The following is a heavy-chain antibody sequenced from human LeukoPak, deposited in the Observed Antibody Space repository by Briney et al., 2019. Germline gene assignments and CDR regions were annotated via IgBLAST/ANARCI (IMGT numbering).Heavy chain of an antibody. CDR1: GGTFSSYA. J-gene: IGHJ4*02. CDR2: IIPIFGTA. D-gene: IGHD6-13*01. Sequence: ASVKVSCKASGGTFSSYAISWVRQAPGQGLEWMGGIIPIFGTANYAQKFQGRVTITADESTSTAYMEMSSLRSEDTAVYYCARGSSSWPYYFDYWGQGTLVTVSS. CDR3: ARGSSSWPYYFDY. V-gene: IGHV1-69*13.